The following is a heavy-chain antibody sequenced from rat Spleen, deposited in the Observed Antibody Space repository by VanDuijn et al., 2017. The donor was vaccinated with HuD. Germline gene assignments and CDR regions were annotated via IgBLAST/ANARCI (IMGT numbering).Heavy chain of an antibody. CDR3: RMVMSYFDY. Sequence: EVQLVESDGALVQPGRSLKLSCVASGFTFSSYWMYWIRQAPGKGLEWVASITNTGGSTYNPDSVKGRFTISRDNAKNTLYLQMDSLRSEDTATYYCRMVMSYFDYWGQGVMVTVSS. V-gene: IGHV5-31*01. J-gene: IGHJ2*01. CDR1: GFTFSSYW. D-gene: IGHD1-12*03. CDR2: ITNTGGST.